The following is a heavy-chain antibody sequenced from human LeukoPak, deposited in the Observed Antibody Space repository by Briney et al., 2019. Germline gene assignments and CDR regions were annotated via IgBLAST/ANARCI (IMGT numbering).Heavy chain of an antibody. J-gene: IGHJ6*03. CDR1: GGTFSSYA. D-gene: IGHD3-10*01. V-gene: IGHV1-69*05. Sequence: GASVKVSCKASGGTFSSYAISWVRQAPGQGLEWMGGIIPIFGTANYAQKFQGRVTITTDESTSTAYVELSSLRSEDTAVYYCARDRVRGPPRYYYYYMDVWGKGTTVTVSS. CDR2: IIPIFGTA. CDR3: ARDRVRGPPRYYYYYMDV.